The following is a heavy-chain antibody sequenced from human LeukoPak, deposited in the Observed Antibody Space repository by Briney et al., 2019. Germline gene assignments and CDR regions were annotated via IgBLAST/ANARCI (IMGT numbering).Heavy chain of an antibody. J-gene: IGHJ6*02. CDR2: IIPIFGTA. Sequence: SVKVSCKASGGTLINYSITWVRQAPGQGLEWMGGIIPIFGTANYAQKFQGRVTITTDGSTSTAYMELRSLRSEDTAVYYCARGNSRWSTPTSSYYYRMDVWGQGTTVAVSS. V-gene: IGHV1-69*05. D-gene: IGHD2-8*01. CDR1: GGTLINYS. CDR3: ARGNSRWSTPTSSYYYRMDV.